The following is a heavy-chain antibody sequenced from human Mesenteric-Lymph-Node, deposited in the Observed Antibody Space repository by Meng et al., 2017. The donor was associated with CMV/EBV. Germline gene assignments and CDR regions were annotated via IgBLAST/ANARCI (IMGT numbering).Heavy chain of an antibody. CDR1: GYSISSGYY. V-gene: IGHV4-38-2*02. D-gene: IGHD4-17*01. CDR3: ARAIYGDSHNWFDP. J-gene: IGHJ5*02. Sequence: ESLKISCTVSGYSISSGYYWGWIRQPPGKGLEWIGSIYHSGSTYYNPSLKSRITIPIDMSKNQFSLKLTSVTAADTAVYYCARAIYGDSHNWFDPWGQGTLVTVSS. CDR2: IYHSGST.